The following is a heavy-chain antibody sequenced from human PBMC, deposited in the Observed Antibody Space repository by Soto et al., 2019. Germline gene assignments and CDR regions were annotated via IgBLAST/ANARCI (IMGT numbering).Heavy chain of an antibody. CDR1: GFTFSSYW. D-gene: IGHD3-10*01. Sequence: GGSLRLSCAASGFTFSSYWMSWVRQAPGKGLEWVSVMYSGGSAYYADSVKGRFSISRENSKNTLSLQMNSLRAEDTAVYYCARVMMVRGVVFEYWGRGTLVTVSS. J-gene: IGHJ4*02. V-gene: IGHV3-53*01. CDR3: ARVMMVRGVVFEY. CDR2: MYSGGSA.